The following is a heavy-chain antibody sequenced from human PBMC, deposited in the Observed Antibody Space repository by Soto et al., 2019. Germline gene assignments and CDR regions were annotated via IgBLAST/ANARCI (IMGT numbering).Heavy chain of an antibody. D-gene: IGHD5-18*01. CDR1: GYTFTSYY. Sequence: ASVKVSCKASGYTFTSYYMHWGRQAPGQGLEWMGIINPSGGSTRSAQNFQGRVTMTRDTSTSTVYMELSSLRSEDTAVYYCARDTGYSYGTTLYYGMDVWGQGTTVTVSS. V-gene: IGHV1-46*01. CDR2: INPSGGST. J-gene: IGHJ6*02. CDR3: ARDTGYSYGTTLYYGMDV.